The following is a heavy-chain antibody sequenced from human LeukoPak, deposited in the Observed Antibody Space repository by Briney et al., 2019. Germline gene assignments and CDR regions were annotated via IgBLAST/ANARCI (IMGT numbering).Heavy chain of an antibody. CDR1: GYTFTGSW. CDR2: IYPGDSDT. D-gene: IGHD5-12*01. V-gene: IGHV5-51*01. Sequence: GESLKISCKVSGYTFTGSWIGWVRQMPGKGLECLGFIYPGDSDTIYSPPFQGQLTISADKSIRTAYLQWSSLKASDSGIYYCARGRGGYTGHENFDFWGQGTLVSVSS. J-gene: IGHJ4*02. CDR3: ARGRGGYTGHENFDF.